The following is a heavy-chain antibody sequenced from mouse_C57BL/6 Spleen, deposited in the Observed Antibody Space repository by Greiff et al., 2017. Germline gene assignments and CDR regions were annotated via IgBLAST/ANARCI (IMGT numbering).Heavy chain of an antibody. Sequence: EVMLVESGGGLVQPGGSLSLSCAASGFTFTDYYMSWVRQPPGKALEWLGFIRNKANGYTTEYSASVKGRFTISRDNSQSILYLQMNALRAEDSATYYCARVITTVVSGTYFDYWGQGTTLTVSS. V-gene: IGHV7-3*01. CDR1: GFTFTDYY. J-gene: IGHJ2*01. CDR2: IRNKANGYTT. CDR3: ARVITTVVSGTYFDY. D-gene: IGHD1-1*01.